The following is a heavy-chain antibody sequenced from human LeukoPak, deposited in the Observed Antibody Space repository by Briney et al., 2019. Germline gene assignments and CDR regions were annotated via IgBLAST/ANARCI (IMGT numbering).Heavy chain of an antibody. V-gene: IGHV3-23*01. CDR1: GFTFNNFA. CDR2: SSGSGGST. J-gene: IGHJ4*02. D-gene: IGHD3-22*01. Sequence: PGGSLRFFCAASGFTFNNFAMIWVRQAPGKELKLVSTSSGSGGSTYYADAVKGRFTISRDNSKNTLYLQMNSLRAEDTAFYYCARRSYYDSTGYPFDYWGQGALVTVSS. CDR3: ARRSYYDSTGYPFDY.